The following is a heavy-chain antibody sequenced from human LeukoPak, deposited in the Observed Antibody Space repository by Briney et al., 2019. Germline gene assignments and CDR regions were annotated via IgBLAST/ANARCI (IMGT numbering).Heavy chain of an antibody. J-gene: IGHJ6*03. CDR2: INPNSGGT. Sequence: ASVKVSCKASGYTFTGYYMHWVRQAPGQGLEWMGWINPNSGGTNYAQKFQGRVTMTRDTSISTAYMELSRLRSDDTAVYYCARVPVGANPYYYYMDVWGKGTTVTVSS. V-gene: IGHV1-2*02. D-gene: IGHD1-26*01. CDR1: GYTFTGYY. CDR3: ARVPVGANPYYYYMDV.